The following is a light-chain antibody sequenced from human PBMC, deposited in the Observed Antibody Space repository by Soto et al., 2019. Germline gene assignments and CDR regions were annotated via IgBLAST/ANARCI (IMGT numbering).Light chain of an antibody. CDR2: DDS. CDR1: NLGRSS. J-gene: IGLJ2*01. CDR3: LVWDHNADFVV. Sequence: SYEPTQPPSVSVAPGLTARITCGGHNLGRSSVQWFQQKPGQAPVLVVYDDSDWPSGIPERFSGSNSGDTATLTVNRVEAGDEADYFCLVWDHNADFVVFGGGTKLTVL. V-gene: IGLV3-21*02.